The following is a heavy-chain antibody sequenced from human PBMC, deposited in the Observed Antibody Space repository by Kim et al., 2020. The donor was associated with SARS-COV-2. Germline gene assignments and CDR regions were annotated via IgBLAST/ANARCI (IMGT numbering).Heavy chain of an antibody. J-gene: IGHJ4*02. D-gene: IGHD5-12*01. V-gene: IGHV1-69*01. Sequence: NYAQKFQGRVTITADESTSTAYMELSSLGSEDTAVYYCARDQGDGYNGDYWGQGTLVTVSS. CDR3: ARDQGDGYNGDY.